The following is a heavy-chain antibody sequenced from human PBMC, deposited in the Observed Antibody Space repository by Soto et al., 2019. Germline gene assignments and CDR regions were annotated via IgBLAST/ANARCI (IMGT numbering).Heavy chain of an antibody. CDR3: ASIFSNYGYYYYGMDV. CDR2: IIPIFGTA. J-gene: IGHJ6*02. V-gene: IGHV1-69*13. CDR1: GGTFSSYA. Sequence: SVKVSCKASGGTFSSYAISWVRQAPGQGLEWMGGIIPIFGTANYAQKFQGRVTITADESTSTAYMELSGLRSEDTAVYYCASIFSNYGYYYYGMDVWGQGTTVTVSS. D-gene: IGHD4-4*01.